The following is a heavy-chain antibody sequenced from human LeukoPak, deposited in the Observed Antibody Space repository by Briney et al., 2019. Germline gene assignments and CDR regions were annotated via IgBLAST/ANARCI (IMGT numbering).Heavy chain of an antibody. Sequence: QPGGSLRLSCAASGFTFSSYGMSWVRQAPGNGLEWVSAISGSGGSTYYADSVKGRFTISRDNSNNTLFLHLNSLRGEDTAVYYCTRNSGWYGLSWGQGTLVTVSS. V-gene: IGHV3-23*01. CDR2: ISGSGGST. J-gene: IGHJ1*01. CDR1: GFTFSSYG. D-gene: IGHD6-19*01. CDR3: TRNSGWYGLS.